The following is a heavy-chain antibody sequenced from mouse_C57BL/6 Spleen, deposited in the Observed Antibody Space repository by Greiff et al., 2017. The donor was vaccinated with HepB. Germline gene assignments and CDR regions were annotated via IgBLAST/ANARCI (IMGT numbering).Heavy chain of an antibody. Sequence: QVQLQQSGAELVKPGASVKISCKASGYAFSSYWMNWVKQRPGKGLEWIGQIDPGDGDTNYNGKFKGKATLTADKSSSTAYMQLSSLTSEDAAVYFCARSYYYNYAMDYWGQGTSVTVSS. CDR3: ARSYYYNYAMDY. CDR1: GYAFSSYW. J-gene: IGHJ4*01. CDR2: IDPGDGDT. D-gene: IGHD1-1*01. V-gene: IGHV1-80*01.